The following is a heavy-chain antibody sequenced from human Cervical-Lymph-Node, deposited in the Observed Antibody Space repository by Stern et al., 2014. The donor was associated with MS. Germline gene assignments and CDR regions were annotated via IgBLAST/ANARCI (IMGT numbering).Heavy chain of an antibody. Sequence: QVQLQESGPGRVKPSETLSLTCTVSGGSISSTNFYWGWIRQPPGKGLEWIGSFYYSGATYYNPSLKSRVTISADTSTNQFPLKLSSVTASDTAFYYCARHRARIYSGSYYHWFDPWGQGTLVSVSS. V-gene: IGHV4-39*01. CDR2: FYYSGAT. CDR1: GGSISSTNFY. J-gene: IGHJ5*02. CDR3: ARHRARIYSGSYYHWFDP. D-gene: IGHD1-26*01.